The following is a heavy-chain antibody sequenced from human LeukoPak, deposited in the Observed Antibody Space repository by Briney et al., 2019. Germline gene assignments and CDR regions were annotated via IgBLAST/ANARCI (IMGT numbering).Heavy chain of an antibody. CDR2: ISASGGST. V-gene: IGHV3-23*01. CDR1: GFTFSSYA. J-gene: IGHJ4*02. D-gene: IGHD3-10*01. CDR3: AKERSTDMGWFGELFE. Sequence: PGGSLRLSCAVSGFTFSSYAMSWVRQAPGKWLEWVSGISASGGSTYYADSVRGRFTISRDNSKNTLYLQMNSLRAEDTALYYCAKERSTDMGWFGELFEWGQGTLVTVSS.